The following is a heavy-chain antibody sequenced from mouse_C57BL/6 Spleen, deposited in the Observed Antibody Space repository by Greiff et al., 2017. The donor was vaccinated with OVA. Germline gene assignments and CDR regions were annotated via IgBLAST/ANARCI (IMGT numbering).Heavy chain of an antibody. V-gene: IGHV1-52*01. CDR2: IDPSDSET. CDR3: AREPDKFITTGVATDYAMDY. Sequence: QVQLQQPGAELVRPGSSVKLSCKASGYTFTSYWMHWVKQRPIQGLEWIGNIDPSDSETHYNQKFKDKATLTVDKSSSTAYMQLSSLTSEDSAVYYCAREPDKFITTGVATDYAMDYWGQGTSVTVSS. CDR1: GYTFTSYW. D-gene: IGHD1-1*01. J-gene: IGHJ4*01.